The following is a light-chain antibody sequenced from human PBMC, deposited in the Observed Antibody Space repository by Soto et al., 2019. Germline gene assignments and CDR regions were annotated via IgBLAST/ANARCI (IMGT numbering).Light chain of an antibody. CDR2: QDS. CDR1: KLGDKY. J-gene: IGLJ2*01. V-gene: IGLV3-1*01. CDR3: QAWDSSTGV. Sequence: SYELTQPPSVSVSPGQTASITCSGDKLGDKYACWYQQKPGQSPVLVIYQDSKRPSGFPERFSGSNSGNTVTLTISGTQAMDEADYYCQAWDSSTGVFGGGTKLTVL.